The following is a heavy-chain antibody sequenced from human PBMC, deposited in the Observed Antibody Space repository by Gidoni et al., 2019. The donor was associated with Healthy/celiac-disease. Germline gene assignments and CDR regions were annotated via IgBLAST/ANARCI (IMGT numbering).Heavy chain of an antibody. CDR1: GYTFTSYD. J-gene: IGHJ6*02. CDR3: ACAGAGGGLYYYGMDV. Sequence: QVQLVQSGAEVKKPGASVKVSCKASGYTFTSYDINWVRQATGQGLEWMGWMNPNSGNTGYAQKFQGRVTMTRNTSISTAYMELSSLGSEDTAVYYWACAGAGGGLYYYGMDVWGQGTTVTVSS. CDR2: MNPNSGNT. V-gene: IGHV1-8*01. D-gene: IGHD3-10*02.